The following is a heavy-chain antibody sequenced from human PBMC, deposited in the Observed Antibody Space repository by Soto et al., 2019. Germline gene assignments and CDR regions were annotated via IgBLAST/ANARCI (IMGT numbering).Heavy chain of an antibody. J-gene: IGHJ4*02. CDR3: ARHGYNYGGGYFDY. CDR1: GFTFSSYG. Sequence: GGSLRLSCEVSGFTFSSYGMHWVRQAPGKGLEWVSSISSRSRSIYYADSQKGRFTISRDNTKNSLYLQMNNLRAEDTAVYYCARHGYNYGGGYFDYWGQGTLVTVSS. D-gene: IGHD5-18*01. CDR2: ISSRSRSI. V-gene: IGHV3-21*01.